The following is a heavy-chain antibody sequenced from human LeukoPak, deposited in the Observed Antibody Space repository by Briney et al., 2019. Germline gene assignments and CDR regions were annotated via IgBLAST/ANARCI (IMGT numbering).Heavy chain of an antibody. Sequence: IGNNAYTFYAASVEGRFTISRDNSEKMLYLQMNSLRAEDTAIYYCAKGNNFYDSSGHYDFWGQGALVTVSS. CDR2: IGNNAYT. V-gene: IGHV3-23*01. J-gene: IGHJ4*02. D-gene: IGHD3-22*01. CDR3: AKGNNFYDSSGHYDF.